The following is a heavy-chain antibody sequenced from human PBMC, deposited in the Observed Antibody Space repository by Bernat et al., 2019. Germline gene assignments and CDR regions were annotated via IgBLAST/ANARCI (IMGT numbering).Heavy chain of an antibody. CDR1: GFTFSSYA. CDR2: ISYDGSNK. D-gene: IGHD3-10*01. J-gene: IGHJ4*02. Sequence: QVQLVESGGGVVQPGRSLRLSCAASGFTFSSYAMHWVRQAPGKWLEWVAVISYDGSNKYYADSVKGRFTISRDNSKNTLYLQMNSLRAEDTAVYYCARDKMVQGVIPYYFDYWGQGTLVTVSS. V-gene: IGHV3-30*01. CDR3: ARDKMVQGVIPYYFDY.